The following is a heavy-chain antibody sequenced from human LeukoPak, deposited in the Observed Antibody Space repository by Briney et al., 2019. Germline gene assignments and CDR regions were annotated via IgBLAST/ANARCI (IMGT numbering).Heavy chain of an antibody. D-gene: IGHD6-19*01. CDR3: AKDARRTSGWYYFDS. CDR2: INSDGSST. J-gene: IGHJ4*02. V-gene: IGHV3-74*01. Sequence: GGSLRLSCAASGFTFSSYWMHWVRQAPGKGLVWVSRINSDGSSTSYADSVKGRFTISRDNAKNTLYLQLNSLRADDAAVYYCAKDARRTSGWYYFDSWGQGTLVTVSS. CDR1: GFTFSSYW.